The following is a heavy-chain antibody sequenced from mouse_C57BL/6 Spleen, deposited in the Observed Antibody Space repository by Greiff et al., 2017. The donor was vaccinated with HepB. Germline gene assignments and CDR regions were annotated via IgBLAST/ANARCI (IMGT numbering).Heavy chain of an antibody. J-gene: IGHJ1*03. Sequence: QVQLKESGPGLVQPSQSLSITCTVSGFSLTSYGVHSVRQSPGKGLEWLGVIWRGGSTDYNAAFMSRLSITKDNSKSQVFFKMNSLQADDTAIYYCAKMGYYGTRYFDVWGTGTTVTVSS. CDR2: IWRGGST. D-gene: IGHD1-1*01. V-gene: IGHV2-5*01. CDR1: GFSLTSYG. CDR3: AKMGYYGTRYFDV.